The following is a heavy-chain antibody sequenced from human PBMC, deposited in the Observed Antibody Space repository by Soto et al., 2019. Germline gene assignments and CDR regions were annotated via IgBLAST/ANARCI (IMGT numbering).Heavy chain of an antibody. CDR1: GGSISSYH. CDR3: ARGPRGYVYYHGMDV. Sequence: PSETLSLTCTVSGGSISSYHWSWIRQSAGKGLEWIGRIDTSGTTNYNPSLKSRVTMSVDASKNHFSLNLSSVTAADTAVYYCARGPRGYVYYHGMDVWGQGTTVTVSS. J-gene: IGHJ6*02. D-gene: IGHD3-10*01. CDR2: IDTSGTT. V-gene: IGHV4-4*07.